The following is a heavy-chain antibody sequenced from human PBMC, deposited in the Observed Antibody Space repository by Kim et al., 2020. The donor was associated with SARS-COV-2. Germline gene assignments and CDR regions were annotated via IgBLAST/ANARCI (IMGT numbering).Heavy chain of an antibody. CDR1: GFTFSSYW. CDR2: INSDGSST. CDR3: ARDKGYCSSTSCYYYYGMDV. D-gene: IGHD2-2*01. J-gene: IGHJ6*02. Sequence: GGSLRLSCAASGFTFSSYWMHWVRQAPGKGLVWVSRINSDGSSTSYADSVKGRFTISRDNAKNTLYLQMNSLRAEDTAVYYCARDKGYCSSTSCYYYYGMDVWGQGTTVTVSS. V-gene: IGHV3-74*01.